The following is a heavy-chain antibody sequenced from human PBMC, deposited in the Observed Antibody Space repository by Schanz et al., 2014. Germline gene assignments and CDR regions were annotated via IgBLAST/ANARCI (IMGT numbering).Heavy chain of an antibody. CDR2: IDPNSGGT. Sequence: QVQLVQSGADVKKPGASVKVSCKASGNTLSAYYIYWIRQAPGQGLEWMGWIDPNSGGTNYAQKFQGRVTMTSDTSITTVYMEVNSLTSDDTAVFYCARTASHDVWRGYIPHYAFDLWGQGTVVIVSS. V-gene: IGHV1-2*02. J-gene: IGHJ3*01. D-gene: IGHD3-3*01. CDR1: GNTLSAYY. CDR3: ARTASHDVWRGYIPHYAFDL.